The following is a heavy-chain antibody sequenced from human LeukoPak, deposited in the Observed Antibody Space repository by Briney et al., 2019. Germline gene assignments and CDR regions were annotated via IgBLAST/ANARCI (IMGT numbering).Heavy chain of an antibody. D-gene: IGHD5-18*01. Sequence: SETLSLTCTVSGDSISGYYWSWIRQPPGKGLEWIGFIYYSGSTNYNPSLKSRVTISVDTSKNQFSLKLSSVTAAGTAVYYCARYSYGGYDFDYWGQGTLVTVSS. CDR2: IYYSGST. CDR1: GDSISGYY. CDR3: ARYSYGGYDFDY. V-gene: IGHV4-59*08. J-gene: IGHJ4*02.